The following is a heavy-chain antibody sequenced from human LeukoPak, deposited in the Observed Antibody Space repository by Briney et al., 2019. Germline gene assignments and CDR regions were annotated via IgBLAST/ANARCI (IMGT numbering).Heavy chain of an antibody. J-gene: IGHJ6*02. Sequence: GGSLRLSCAASGFTFSSYGMHWVRQAPGKGLEWVAVISYDGSNKYYADSVKGRFTISRDNSKNTLYLQMNSLRAEDTAVYYCAKAPFTFNYYYGMDVWGQGTTVTVSS. CDR1: GFTFSSYG. CDR2: ISYDGSNK. CDR3: AKAPFTFNYYYGMDV. V-gene: IGHV3-30*18.